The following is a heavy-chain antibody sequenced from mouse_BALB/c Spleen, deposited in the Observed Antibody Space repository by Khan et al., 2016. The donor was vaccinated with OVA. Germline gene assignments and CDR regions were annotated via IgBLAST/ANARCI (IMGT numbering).Heavy chain of an antibody. Sequence: EVQLQESGPGLVKPSQSLSLTCSVTGYPITSGYYWNWIRQFPGNKLEWMGYISYDGSNNSNPSLKNRLSITRATSETQFFLTLNSVSTEDTATDYCTRDKNYDGYRAYWGQGTLVTGSA. CDR1: GYPITSGYY. J-gene: IGHJ3*01. V-gene: IGHV3-6*02. D-gene: IGHD1-2*01. CDR2: ISYDGSN. CDR3: TRDKNYDGYRAY.